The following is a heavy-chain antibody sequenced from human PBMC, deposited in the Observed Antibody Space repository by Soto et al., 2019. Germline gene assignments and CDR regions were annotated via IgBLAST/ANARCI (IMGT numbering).Heavy chain of an antibody. CDR2: ISYDGSNK. CDR1: GFTFSSYG. V-gene: IGHV3-30*18. J-gene: IGHJ4*02. Sequence: PGGSLRLSCAASGFTFSSYGMHWVRQAPGKGLEWVAVISYDGSNKYYADSVKGRFTISRDNSKNTLYLQMNSLRAEDTAVYYCAKDRLRWQTYPDYWGQGTLVTVSS. D-gene: IGHD4-17*01. CDR3: AKDRLRWQTYPDY.